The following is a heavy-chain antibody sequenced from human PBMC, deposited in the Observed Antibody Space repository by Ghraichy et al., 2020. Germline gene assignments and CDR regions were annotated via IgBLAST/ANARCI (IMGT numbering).Heavy chain of an antibody. CDR3: ATQGHSSSDRVLYYYGMDV. D-gene: IGHD6-13*01. CDR2: FDPEDGET. CDR1: GYTLTELS. Sequence: ASVKVSCKVSGYTLTELSMHWVRQAPGKGLEWMGGFDPEDGETIYAQKFQGRVTMTEDTSTDTAYMELSSLRSEDTAVYYCATQGHSSSDRVLYYYGMDVWGQGTTVTVSS. J-gene: IGHJ6*02. V-gene: IGHV1-24*01.